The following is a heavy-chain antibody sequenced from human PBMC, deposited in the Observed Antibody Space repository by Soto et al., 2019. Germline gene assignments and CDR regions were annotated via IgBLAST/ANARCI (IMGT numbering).Heavy chain of an antibody. V-gene: IGHV3-49*04. D-gene: IGHD6-19*01. CDR1: GFTFGDYG. J-gene: IGHJ6*02. Sequence: SLRLSCTGSGFTFGDYGMTWVRQAPGKGREWVGFMRSKAYGGTTQYAATVKGKLTIARADTQRIDYLQMNRLTSEDTGVYYCVRPPGYSNGWGRGLYYSHGMDVWGQGTTGTVS. CDR2: MRSKAYGGTT. CDR3: VRPPGYSNGWGRGLYYSHGMDV.